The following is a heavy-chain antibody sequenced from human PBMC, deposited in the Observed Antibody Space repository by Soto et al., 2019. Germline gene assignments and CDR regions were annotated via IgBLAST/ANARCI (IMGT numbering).Heavy chain of an antibody. CDR3: AREDIVVVVAAIPDAFDI. D-gene: IGHD2-15*01. CDR1: GGSFSGYY. V-gene: IGHV4-34*01. J-gene: IGHJ3*02. CDR2: INHSGST. Sequence: SETLSLTCAVYGGSFSGYYWSWIRQPPGKGLEWIGEINHSGSTNYNPSLKSRVTISVDTSKNQFSLKLSSVTAADTAVYYCAREDIVVVVAAIPDAFDIWGQGTMVTVSS.